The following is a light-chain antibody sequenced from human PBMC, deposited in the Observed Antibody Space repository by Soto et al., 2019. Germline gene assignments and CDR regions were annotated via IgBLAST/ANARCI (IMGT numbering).Light chain of an antibody. CDR2: WAS. CDR3: QQYYSTPIT. V-gene: IGKV4-1*01. Sequence: DIVMTQAPDSLAVSLVDSATVNCKSSQSVLYSSNNKNYLAWYQQKPGQPPKLLIYWASTRESGVPDRFSGSGSGTDFTLTISSLQAEDVAVYYCQQYYSTPITFGQGTRLEI. CDR1: QSVLYSSNNKNY. J-gene: IGKJ5*01.